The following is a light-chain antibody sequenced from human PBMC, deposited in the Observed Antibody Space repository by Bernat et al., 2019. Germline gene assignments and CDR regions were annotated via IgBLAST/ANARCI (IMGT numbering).Light chain of an antibody. V-gene: IGLV2-14*03. CDR3: GSYTSSSTLV. CDR2: DVS. J-gene: IGLJ3*02. Sequence: QSALTQPPSASGSPGQSVTISCTGTSSDVGGYNYVSWYQQHPGKAPKLMIYDVSDRPSGISNRFSGSKSGNTASLTISGLLAEDEADYYCGSYTSSSTLVFGGGTKLTVL. CDR1: SSDVGGYNY.